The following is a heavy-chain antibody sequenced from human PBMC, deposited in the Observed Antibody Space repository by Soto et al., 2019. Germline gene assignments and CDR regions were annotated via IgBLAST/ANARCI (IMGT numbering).Heavy chain of an antibody. Sequence: GASVKVSCKASGYTFASYGISWVRQAPGQGLEWMGWTSGNNGNTNYAQKFQGRVTMTTDTSTSTAYMELRSLRSDDTAVYYCARDRGEEITIFGVVYGYFDYWGQGTLVTVSS. D-gene: IGHD3-3*01. CDR2: TSGNNGNT. J-gene: IGHJ4*02. V-gene: IGHV1-18*04. CDR3: ARDRGEEITIFGVVYGYFDY. CDR1: GYTFASYG.